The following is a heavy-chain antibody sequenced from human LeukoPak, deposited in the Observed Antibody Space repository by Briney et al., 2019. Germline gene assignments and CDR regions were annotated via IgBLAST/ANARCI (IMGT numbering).Heavy chain of an antibody. J-gene: IGHJ4*02. CDR2: MNPNSGNT. CDR3: ARGSILTGYYPTYYFDY. V-gene: IGHV1-8*01. CDR1: GYTFTSYD. D-gene: IGHD3-9*01. Sequence: ASVKVSCKASGYTFTSYDINWVRQATGQGLEWMGWMNPNSGNTGYTQKLQGRVTMTRNTSISTAYMELSSLRSEDTAVYYCARGSILTGYYPTYYFDYWGQGTLVTVSS.